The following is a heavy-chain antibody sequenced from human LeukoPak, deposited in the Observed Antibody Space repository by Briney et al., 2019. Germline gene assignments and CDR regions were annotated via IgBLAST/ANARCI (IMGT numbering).Heavy chain of an antibody. V-gene: IGHV3-30*02. Sequence: PGGSLRLSCAASGFTFSSYGMHWVRQAPGNGLERVAFIRYDGSNKYYADSVKGRFTISRDNSKNTLYLQMNSLRAEDTAVYYCGKDRGVGADAATYFDYWGQGTLVTVSS. J-gene: IGHJ4*02. CDR1: GFTFSSYG. CDR3: GKDRGVGADAATYFDY. CDR2: IRYDGSNK. D-gene: IGHD1-26*01.